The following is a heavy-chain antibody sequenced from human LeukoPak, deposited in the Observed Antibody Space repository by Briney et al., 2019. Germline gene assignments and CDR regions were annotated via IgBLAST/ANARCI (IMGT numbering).Heavy chain of an antibody. J-gene: IGHJ4*02. CDR2: ISYDGSNK. Sequence: GGSLRLSCAASGFTFSSYAMHWVRQAPGKGLEWVAVISYDGSNKYYADSVKGRFTISRDNAKNSLYLQMNSLRAEDTAVYYCAITIFGVARAPVDYWGQGTLVTVSS. V-gene: IGHV3-30*04. CDR1: GFTFSSYA. CDR3: AITIFGVARAPVDY. D-gene: IGHD3-3*01.